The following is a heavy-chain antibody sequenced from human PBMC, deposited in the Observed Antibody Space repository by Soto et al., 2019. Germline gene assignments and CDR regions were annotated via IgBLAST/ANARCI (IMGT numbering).Heavy chain of an antibody. Sequence: ASVKVSCKASGGTFSNDIITWLRQAPGQRLEWMGWINAGNGNTKYSQKFQGRVTITRDTSASTAYMELSSLRSEDTAVYYCARLLYDFWSGYYRRGPLDVWGQGTTVTVSS. CDR1: GGTFSNDI. CDR3: ARLLYDFWSGYYRRGPLDV. J-gene: IGHJ6*02. D-gene: IGHD3-3*01. V-gene: IGHV1-3*01. CDR2: INAGNGNT.